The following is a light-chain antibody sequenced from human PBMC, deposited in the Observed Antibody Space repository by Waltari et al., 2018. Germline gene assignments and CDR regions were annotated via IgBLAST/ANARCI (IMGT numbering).Light chain of an antibody. Sequence: DIQMTQSPSSLSASVGDRVTITCRASQSISSYLNWYQQKPGKAPKLLIYAASSLQSGVPSRFSGSGSGTDFTLTISRVEPEDSAVYYCQQYGASLPPFGPGTKLEIK. CDR2: AAS. CDR1: QSISSY. V-gene: IGKV1-39*01. J-gene: IGKJ2*01. CDR3: QQYGASLPP.